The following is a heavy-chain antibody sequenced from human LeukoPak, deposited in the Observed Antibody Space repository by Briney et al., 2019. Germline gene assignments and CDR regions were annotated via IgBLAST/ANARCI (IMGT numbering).Heavy chain of an antibody. CDR1: GFTFSSYA. J-gene: IGHJ6*02. D-gene: IGHD6-6*01. Sequence: PGGSLRLSCAASGFTFSSYAMHWVRQAPGKGLECVAVISYDGSNKYYADSVKGRFTISRDNSKNTLYLQMNSLRAEDTAVYYCARDQTYSSSSYYYYGMDVWGQGTTVTVSS. V-gene: IGHV3-30-3*01. CDR2: ISYDGSNK. CDR3: ARDQTYSSSSYYYYGMDV.